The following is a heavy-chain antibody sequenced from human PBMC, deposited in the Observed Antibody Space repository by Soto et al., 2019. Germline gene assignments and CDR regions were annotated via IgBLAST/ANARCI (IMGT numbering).Heavy chain of an antibody. CDR2: IIPIFGTA. V-gene: IGHV1-69*13. CDR1: GGTFSSYA. J-gene: IGHJ4*02. Sequence: ASVKVSCKASGGTFSSYAISWVRQAPGQGLEWMGGIIPIFGTANYAQRFQGRVTITADESTSTAYIELSSLRSEDTAVYYCARDAPRPGYYDSSGSGHYFDYWGQGTLVTVSS. D-gene: IGHD3-22*01. CDR3: ARDAPRPGYYDSSGSGHYFDY.